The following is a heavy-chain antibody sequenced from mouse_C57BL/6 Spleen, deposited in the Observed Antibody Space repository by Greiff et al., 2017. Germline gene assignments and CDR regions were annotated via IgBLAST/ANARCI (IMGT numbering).Heavy chain of an antibody. D-gene: IGHD1-1*01. CDR1: GYAFSSYW. V-gene: IGHV1-80*01. CDR3: ARPYGSSPAWFAY. J-gene: IGHJ3*01. Sequence: VQLQQSGAELVKPGASVKISCKASGYAFSSYWMNWVKQRPGKGLEWIGQIYPGDGDTNYNGKFKGKATLTADKSSSTAYMQLSSLTSEDSAVYFCARPYGSSPAWFAYWGQGTLVTVSA. CDR2: IYPGDGDT.